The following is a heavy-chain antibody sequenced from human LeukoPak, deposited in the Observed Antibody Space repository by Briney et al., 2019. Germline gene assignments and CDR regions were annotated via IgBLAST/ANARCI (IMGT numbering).Heavy chain of an antibody. Sequence: PGGSLRLSCAASGFSFSTYTMAWVRQAPGKGLEWVSAISGSGGSTYYADSVKGRFTISRDNSKNTLYLQMNSLRAEDTAVYYCKIGYYDSSGYYPTLHYWGQGTLVTVSS. J-gene: IGHJ4*02. V-gene: IGHV3-23*01. CDR2: ISGSGGST. CDR3: KIGYYDSSGYYPTLHY. CDR1: GFSFSTYT. D-gene: IGHD3-22*01.